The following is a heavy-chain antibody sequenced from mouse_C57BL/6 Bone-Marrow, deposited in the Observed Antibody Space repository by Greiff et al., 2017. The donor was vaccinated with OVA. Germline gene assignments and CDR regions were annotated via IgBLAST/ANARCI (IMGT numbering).Heavy chain of an antibody. D-gene: IGHD1-1*01. CDR2: ISTGGSYT. CDR3: ARDKVVAYYFDY. Sequence: EVMLVEPGGGLVKPGGSLKLSCAASGFTFSSYAMPWVRQTPEKRLEWVATISTGGSYTYYPDNVKGRFTISRDKAKNNLYLQMSHLKSEDTAMYYCARDKVVAYYFDYWGQGTTLTVSS. V-gene: IGHV5-4*01. CDR1: GFTFSSYA. J-gene: IGHJ2*01.